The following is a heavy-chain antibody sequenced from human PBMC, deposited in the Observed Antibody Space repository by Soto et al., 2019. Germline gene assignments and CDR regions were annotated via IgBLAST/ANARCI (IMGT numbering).Heavy chain of an antibody. Sequence: QHPGKGLEWIGYIYYSGSTYYNPSLKSRVTISVDTSKNQFSLKLSSVTAADTAVYYCTTDDSSTYSPRVRDDPFDFWGQGTVVTVSS. J-gene: IGHJ3*01. CDR2: IYYSGST. V-gene: IGHV4-31*02. D-gene: IGHD3-22*01. CDR3: TTDDSSTYSPRVRDDPFDF.